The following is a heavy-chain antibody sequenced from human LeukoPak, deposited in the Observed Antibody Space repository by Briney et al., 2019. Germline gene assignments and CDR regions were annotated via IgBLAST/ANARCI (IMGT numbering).Heavy chain of an antibody. CDR3: ARGRSGGSNNWFDP. Sequence: SETLSLTCTVSGGSISSSSYYWGWIRQPPGKGLEWIGSIYYSGSTYYNPSLKSRVTISVDTSKNQFSLKLSSVTAADTAVYYCARGRSGGSNNWFDPWGQGTLVTVSS. V-gene: IGHV4-39*01. CDR1: GGSISSSSYY. J-gene: IGHJ5*02. D-gene: IGHD2-15*01. CDR2: IYYSGST.